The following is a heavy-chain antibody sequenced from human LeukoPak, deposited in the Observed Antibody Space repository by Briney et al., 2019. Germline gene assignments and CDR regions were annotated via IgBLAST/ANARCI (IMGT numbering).Heavy chain of an antibody. D-gene: IGHD6-19*01. J-gene: IGHJ4*02. CDR1: GGTFSSYA. V-gene: IGHV1-69*13. CDR2: IIPIFGTA. Sequence: SVKVSCKASGGTFSSYAISWVRQAPGQGLEWMGGIIPIFGTANYAQKFQGRVTITADESTSTAYMELSSLRSEDTAVYYCARWPISTPSGWYGYYFDYWGQGTLVTVSS. CDR3: ARWPISTPSGWYGYYFDY.